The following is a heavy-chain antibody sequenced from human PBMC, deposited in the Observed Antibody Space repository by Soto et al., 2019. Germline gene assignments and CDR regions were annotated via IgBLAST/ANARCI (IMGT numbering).Heavy chain of an antibody. CDR2: VNPIVSMS. CDR3: ASSYGLGYRAFDY. Sequence: QVQLVQSGAEVKRPGSSVKLSCKASGNTFNFYSINWVRQAPGLGLEWMGRVNPIVSMSNYAQKFLSRVTMTADKSTSTAYMELSSLRSENTAIYYCASSYGLGYRAFDYWGQGALVTVSS. CDR1: GNTFNFYS. D-gene: IGHD3-10*01. J-gene: IGHJ4*02. V-gene: IGHV1-69*02.